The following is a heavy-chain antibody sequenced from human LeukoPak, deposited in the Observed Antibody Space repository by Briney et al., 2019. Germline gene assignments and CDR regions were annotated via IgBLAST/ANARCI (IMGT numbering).Heavy chain of an antibody. CDR2: INAGNGDT. CDR3: ARGRGYSAYGY. V-gene: IGHV1-3*01. D-gene: IGHD5-12*01. Sequence: ASVKVSCKTSGYTFTDYSILWVRQAPGQRLEWVGWINAGNGDTKYSQKFQGRVTISRDTSASTVYMGLSSLRSEDTAVYYCARGRGYSAYGYWGQGTLATVSA. CDR1: GYTFTDYS. J-gene: IGHJ4*02.